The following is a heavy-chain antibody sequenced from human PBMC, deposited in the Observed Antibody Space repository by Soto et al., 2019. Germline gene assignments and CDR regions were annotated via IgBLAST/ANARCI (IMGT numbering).Heavy chain of an antibody. D-gene: IGHD3-9*01. CDR2: IYYSGST. CDR1: GGSISSSSYY. V-gene: IGHV4-39*01. CDR3: ARFDILLRYFDY. Sequence: QLQLQESGPGLVKPSETLSLTCTVSGGSISSSSYYWGWIRQPPGKGLEWIGSIYYSGSTYYNPSLKSRVTISVDTSKNQFSLKLSSVTAADTAVYYCARFDILLRYFDYWGQGTLVTVSS. J-gene: IGHJ4*02.